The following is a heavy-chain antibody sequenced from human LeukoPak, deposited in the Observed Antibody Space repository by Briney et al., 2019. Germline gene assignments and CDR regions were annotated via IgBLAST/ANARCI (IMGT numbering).Heavy chain of an antibody. D-gene: IGHD3-10*01. Sequence: NPSETLSLTCDVSGGSISSVTYSWSWIRQPPGKGLEWSGYIYYSGNTYYKPSLRGRINISVDTSKNQFSLRLISVTAADTAVYYRARAHYYGSGSSLAPFDYWGQGTLVTVSS. CDR2: IYYSGNT. CDR3: ARAHYYGSGSSLAPFDY. CDR1: GGSISSVTYS. J-gene: IGHJ4*02. V-gene: IGHV4-30-4*07.